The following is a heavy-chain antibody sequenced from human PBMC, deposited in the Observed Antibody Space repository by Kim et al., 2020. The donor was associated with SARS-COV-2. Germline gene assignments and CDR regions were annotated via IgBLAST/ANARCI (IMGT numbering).Heavy chain of an antibody. CDR1: RFTFSSCA. CDR2: ISFSGGNT. D-gene: IGHD3-10*01. V-gene: IGHV3-23*01. CDR3: AKTGSGWNFDY. Sequence: GGSLRLSCAASRFTFSSCAMSWVRQAPGKGLEWVSGISFSGGNTYYADSVKGRFTISRDNSKDTLYLQMNSLRADDTAVYYCAKTGSGWNFDYWGQGTLVTVSS. J-gene: IGHJ4*02.